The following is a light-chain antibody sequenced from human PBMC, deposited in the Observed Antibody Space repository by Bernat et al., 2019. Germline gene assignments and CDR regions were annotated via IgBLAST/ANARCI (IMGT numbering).Light chain of an antibody. CDR1: QSVSSY. CDR2: DAC. Sequence: EIVLTQSPATLSLSPGERATLPCRASQSVSSYLGWYQQKPGKAPRLLIYDACNRATGIPARFSGSGSGTDFTLTIRSLEPEDFAVYYCQQRSNWPSITFDQATRLEI. CDR3: QQRSNWPSIT. V-gene: IGKV3-11*01. J-gene: IGKJ5*01.